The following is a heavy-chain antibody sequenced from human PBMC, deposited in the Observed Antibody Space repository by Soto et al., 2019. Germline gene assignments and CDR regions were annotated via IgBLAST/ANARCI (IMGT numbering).Heavy chain of an antibody. J-gene: IGHJ6*02. Sequence: GGSLRLSCAASGFTFSSYAMSWVRQAPGKGLEWVSAISGSGGSTYYADSVKGRFTISRDNSKNTLYLQMNSLRAEDTAVYYCANVSSGWYEEISDYLYGKDVWGQGTTVTVSS. CDR3: ANVSSGWYEEISDYLYGKDV. D-gene: IGHD6-19*01. CDR1: GFTFSSYA. CDR2: ISGSGGST. V-gene: IGHV3-23*01.